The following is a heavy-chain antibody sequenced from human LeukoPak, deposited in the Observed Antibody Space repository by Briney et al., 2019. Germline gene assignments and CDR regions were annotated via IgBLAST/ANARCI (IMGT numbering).Heavy chain of an antibody. CDR1: GYSFTGGHY. J-gene: IGHJ4*02. CDR2: IYHTGSA. Sequence: SETLSLTCSVSGYSFTGGHYWGWIRQPPGKGLEWIANIYHTGSAHYNPSLKSRVTISVDTSKNQFSLKLSSVTAADTAVYYCARYCTSTTCILRGFDYWGQGTLVTVSS. CDR3: ARYCTSTTCILRGFDY. V-gene: IGHV4-38-2*01. D-gene: IGHD2-2*01.